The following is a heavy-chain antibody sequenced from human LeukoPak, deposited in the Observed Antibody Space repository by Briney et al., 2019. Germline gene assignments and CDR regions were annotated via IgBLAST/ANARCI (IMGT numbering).Heavy chain of an antibody. CDR2: IYYSGST. CDR3: ARWAYGDYWYFDL. V-gene: IGHV4-59*01. D-gene: IGHD4-17*01. Sequence: SETLSLTCTVSGGSISSYYWSWIRQPPGEGLEWIGYIYYSGSTNYNPSLKSRVTISVDTPKNQFSLKLSSVTAADTAVYYCARWAYGDYWYFDLWGRGTLVTVSS. CDR1: GGSISSYY. J-gene: IGHJ2*01.